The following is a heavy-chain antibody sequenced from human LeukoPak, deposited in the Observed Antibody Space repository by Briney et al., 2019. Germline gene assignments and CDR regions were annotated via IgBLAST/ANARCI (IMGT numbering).Heavy chain of an antibody. J-gene: IGHJ4*02. CDR3: ARDRRLGGNFDY. CDR1: GGSISSNSYY. V-gene: IGHV4-39*07. CDR2: IYYSGST. Sequence: SETLSLTRAVSGGSISSNSYYWGWIRQPPGKGLEWIGSIYYSGSTYYNPSLKSRVTISVDTSKNQFSLKLSSVTAADTAVYYCARDRRLGGNFDYWGQGTLVTVSS. D-gene: IGHD3-16*01.